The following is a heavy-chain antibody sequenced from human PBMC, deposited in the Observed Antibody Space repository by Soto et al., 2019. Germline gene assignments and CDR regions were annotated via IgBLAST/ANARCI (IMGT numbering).Heavy chain of an antibody. CDR3: AKAGYSGSYYYDFDY. CDR2: ISGSGGST. Sequence: EVQLLESGGGLVQPGGSLRLSCAASGFTFSSYAMSWVHQAPGKGLEWVSAISGSGGSTYYADSVKGRFTISRDNSKNTLYLQMNSLRAEDTAVYYCAKAGYSGSYYYDFDYWGQGTLVTVSS. J-gene: IGHJ4*02. V-gene: IGHV3-23*01. D-gene: IGHD1-26*01. CDR1: GFTFSSYA.